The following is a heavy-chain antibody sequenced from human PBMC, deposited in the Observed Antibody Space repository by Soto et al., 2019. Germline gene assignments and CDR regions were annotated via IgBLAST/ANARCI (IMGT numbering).Heavy chain of an antibody. Sequence: PSETLSLTCSVSGASIYNGGYFWSWIRQSPGKGLEWIGHIHNSGSPYNNPSLKSRVTISVDTSKNQFSLKLSSVTAADTAVYYCARVFSDSSSFFDHWGQGTLVTVSS. CDR2: IHNSGSP. CDR1: GASIYNGGYF. J-gene: IGHJ5*02. V-gene: IGHV4-31*03. CDR3: ARVFSDSSSFFDH. D-gene: IGHD6-13*01.